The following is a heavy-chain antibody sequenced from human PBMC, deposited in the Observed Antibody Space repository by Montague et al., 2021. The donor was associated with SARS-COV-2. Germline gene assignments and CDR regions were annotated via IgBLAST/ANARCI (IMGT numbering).Heavy chain of an antibody. J-gene: IGHJ6*02. CDR3: AKDSYYYGLGYGMDV. D-gene: IGHD3-10*01. CDR2: SSGSDGGT. Sequence: SLRLSFAASGFTFSNSAMNWVRQAPGKGLEWVSGSSGSDGGTHYADSVKGRFTISRDNSKNVLYLQMSSLRAEDTALYYCAKDSYYYGLGYGMDVWGQGTTVTVSS. CDR1: GFTFSNSA. V-gene: IGHV3-23*01.